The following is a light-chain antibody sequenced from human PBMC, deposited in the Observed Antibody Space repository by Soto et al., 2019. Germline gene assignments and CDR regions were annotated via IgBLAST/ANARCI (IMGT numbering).Light chain of an antibody. V-gene: IGLV2-23*01. CDR3: CSYVGASIYV. CDR2: EGT. Sequence: QSVLTQPASASGSAGQSITISCTGTTSFVGTYNFVSWYQQHPGKAPQLLIYEGTKRPSGVSNRFSGSTSGSTASLTISGLQAEDEADYYCCSYVGASIYVFGTGTRSPA. CDR1: TSFVGTYNF. J-gene: IGLJ1*01.